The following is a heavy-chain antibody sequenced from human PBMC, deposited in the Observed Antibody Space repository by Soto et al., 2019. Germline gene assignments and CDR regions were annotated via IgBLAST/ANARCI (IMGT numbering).Heavy chain of an antibody. Sequence: TSETLSLTCAVYGGSFSGYYWSWIRQPPGKGLEWIGEINHSGSTNYNPSLKSRVTISVDTSKNQFSLKLSSVTAADTSVYYCARFTWASDYYYYMDVWGKGTTVTVSS. CDR2: INHSGST. CDR3: ARFTWASDYYYYMDV. D-gene: IGHD3-10*01. CDR1: GGSFSGYY. J-gene: IGHJ6*03. V-gene: IGHV4-34*01.